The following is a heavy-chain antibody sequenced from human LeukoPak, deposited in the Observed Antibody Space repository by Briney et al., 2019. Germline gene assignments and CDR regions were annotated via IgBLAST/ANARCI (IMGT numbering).Heavy chain of an antibody. V-gene: IGHV3-43D*03. CDR3: ARELGGSMPIDY. Sequence: PGGSLRLSCAASGFTFDDYAMHWVRQAPGKGLEWVSLISWDGGSTFYSDSVKGRFTISSDNSKNSLYLQMNSLRAEDTAVYYCARELGGSMPIDYWGQGTLVTVSS. J-gene: IGHJ4*02. CDR2: ISWDGGST. CDR1: GFTFDDYA. D-gene: IGHD2-2*01.